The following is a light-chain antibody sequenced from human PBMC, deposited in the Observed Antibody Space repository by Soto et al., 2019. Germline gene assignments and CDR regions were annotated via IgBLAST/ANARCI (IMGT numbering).Light chain of an antibody. CDR1: SSDVGGYDY. CDR3: SSYTTSSTL. J-gene: IGLJ1*01. Sequence: QSVLTQPASVSGSPGQSITMSCTGTSSDVGGYDYVSWYQQHPGKAPKVMIYEVSNRPSGVSNRFSASKSGNTASLTISGLQAEDEGDYFCSSYTTSSTLFGTGTKVTVL. CDR2: EVS. V-gene: IGLV2-14*01.